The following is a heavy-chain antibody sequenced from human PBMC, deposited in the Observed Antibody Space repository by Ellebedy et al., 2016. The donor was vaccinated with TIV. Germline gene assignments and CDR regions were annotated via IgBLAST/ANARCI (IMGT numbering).Heavy chain of an antibody. V-gene: IGHV3-7*01. J-gene: IGHJ3*02. Sequence: PGGSLRLSCAASGFTFSSYWMTWVRQAPGKGLEWVANIRQDGSRVNYVDSVKGRFTISRDNDKNSLHLQMNGLRAEDTAVYYCARDSGSGAFDIWGQGTLVTVSS. CDR1: GFTFSSYW. CDR3: ARDSGSGAFDI. CDR2: IRQDGSRV. D-gene: IGHD3-10*01.